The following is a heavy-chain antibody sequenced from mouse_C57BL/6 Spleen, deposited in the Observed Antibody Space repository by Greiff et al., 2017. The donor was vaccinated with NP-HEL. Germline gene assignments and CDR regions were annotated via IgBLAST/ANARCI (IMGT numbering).Heavy chain of an antibody. D-gene: IGHD1-1*01. CDR2: IYPGNSDT. V-gene: IGHV1-5*01. Sequence: VQLQQSGTVLARPGASVKMSCKTSGYTFTSYWMHWVKQRPGQGLEWIGAIYPGNSDTSYNQKFKGKAKLTAVTSASTAYMELSSLTNEDSAVYYCTRSDYGSSPLFAYWGQGTLVTVSA. CDR3: TRSDYGSSPLFAY. J-gene: IGHJ3*01. CDR1: GYTFTSYW.